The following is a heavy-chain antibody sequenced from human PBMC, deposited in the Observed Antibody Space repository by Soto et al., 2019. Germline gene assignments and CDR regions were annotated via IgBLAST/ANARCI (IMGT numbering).Heavy chain of an antibody. D-gene: IGHD2-2*01. CDR2: IIPIFGTA. Sequence: QVQLVQSGAEVKKPGSSVKVSCKASGGTFSSYAISWVRQAPGQGLEWMGGIIPIFGTANYAQKFQGRVTITADKSTSTAYMELSSLRSEDTAVYYCARGKLYCSSTSCYGYYYGMDVWGQGTTVTVSS. CDR1: GGTFSSYA. CDR3: ARGKLYCSSTSCYGYYYGMDV. V-gene: IGHV1-69*06. J-gene: IGHJ6*02.